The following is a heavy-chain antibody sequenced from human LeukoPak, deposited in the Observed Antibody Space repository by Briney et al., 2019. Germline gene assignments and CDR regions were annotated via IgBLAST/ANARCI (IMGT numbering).Heavy chain of an antibody. CDR2: IHYSGST. V-gene: IGHV4-59*01. Sequence: PSETLSLTCFVSGGFINNYYWSWIRQPPGEGLEWIWYIHYSGSTYYNPSLQSRVTISVDTSKNQFSLRLSSMTAADTAVYYCARQYTYGTNWFDPWGQGTLVTVSS. D-gene: IGHD5-18*01. CDR1: GGFINNYY. J-gene: IGHJ5*02. CDR3: ARQYTYGTNWFDP.